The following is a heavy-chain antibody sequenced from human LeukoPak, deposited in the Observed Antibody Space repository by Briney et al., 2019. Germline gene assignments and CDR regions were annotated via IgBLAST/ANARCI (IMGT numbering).Heavy chain of an antibody. CDR1: GIPFNSSA. CDR2: IDVGNGNT. Sequence: ASVKVSCKASGIPFNSSAMQWVRQARGQRLEWMGWIDVGNGNTNHAQKFQERVTITRGMSTSTAYMELSSLRSDDTAVYYCAALADYGSGSPLDDYWGQGTLVTVSS. V-gene: IGHV1-58*02. J-gene: IGHJ4*02. D-gene: IGHD3-10*01. CDR3: AALADYGSGSPLDDY.